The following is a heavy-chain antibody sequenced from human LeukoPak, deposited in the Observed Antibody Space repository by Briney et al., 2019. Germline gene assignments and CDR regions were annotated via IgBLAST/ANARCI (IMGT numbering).Heavy chain of an antibody. D-gene: IGHD2-15*01. CDR1: GGTFSSYA. CDR3: ARRNGYCSGGSCYSSGLFDY. Sequence: SVKVSCKASGGTFSSYAISWVRQAPGQGLEWMGGIIPIFGTANYAQKFQGRVTITADKSTSTAYMELSSLRSEDTAVYYCARRNGYCSGGSCYSSGLFDYWGQGTLVTVSS. V-gene: IGHV1-69*06. CDR2: IIPIFGTA. J-gene: IGHJ4*02.